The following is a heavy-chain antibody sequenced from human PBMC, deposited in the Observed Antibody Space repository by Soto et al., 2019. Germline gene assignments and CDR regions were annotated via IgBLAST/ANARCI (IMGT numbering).Heavy chain of an antibody. Sequence: QLQLQESGPGLVKPSETLSLTCTVSGGSISSSSYYWGWIRQPPGKGLEWIGSIYYSGSTYYNPSLKSRVSISVDTSKNQFSLKLRSVTAADTAVYYCARQRKGITGTTFIYWGQGTLVTVSS. CDR2: IYYSGST. CDR1: GGSISSSSYY. J-gene: IGHJ4*02. V-gene: IGHV4-39*01. CDR3: ARQRKGITGTTFIY. D-gene: IGHD1-7*01.